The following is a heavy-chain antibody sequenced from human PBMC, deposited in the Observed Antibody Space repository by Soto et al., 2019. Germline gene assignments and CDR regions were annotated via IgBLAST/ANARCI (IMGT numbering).Heavy chain of an antibody. D-gene: IGHD5-18*01. CDR2: IYYSGST. Sequence: SETLSLTCTVSGGSVSSGSYYWSWIRQPPGKGLEWIGYIYYSGSTNYNPSLKSRVTISVDTSKNQFSLKLSSVTAADTAVYYCARFRTKWIQLWQDPSENDAFDIWGQGTMVTVSS. CDR1: GGSVSSGSYY. J-gene: IGHJ3*02. CDR3: ARFRTKWIQLWQDPSENDAFDI. V-gene: IGHV4-61*01.